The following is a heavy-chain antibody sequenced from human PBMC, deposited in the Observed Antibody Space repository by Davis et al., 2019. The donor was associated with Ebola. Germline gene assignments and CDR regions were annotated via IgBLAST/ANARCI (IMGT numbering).Heavy chain of an antibody. CDR1: GFSFRTYW. D-gene: IGHD1-26*01. J-gene: IGHJ4*02. CDR3: ARDWVVGAHLDY. Sequence: GGSLRLSCTASGFSFRTYWMSWVRQAPGKGLEWVANIKQDGGEKYYADSVKGRFTISRDNSKNTLYLQMNSLRAEDTALYYCARDWVVGAHLDYWGQGTLVTVSS. V-gene: IGHV3-7*03. CDR2: IKQDGGEK.